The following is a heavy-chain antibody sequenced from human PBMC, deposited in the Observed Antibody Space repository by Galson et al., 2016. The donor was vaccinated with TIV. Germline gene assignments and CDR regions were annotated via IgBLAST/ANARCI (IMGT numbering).Heavy chain of an antibody. CDR2: LISMFGTP. CDR3: AGLSGWLRSVDYYYYGMDV. Sequence: SVKVSCKASAHTFISYAITWVRQAPGQGLEWMGRLISMFGTPNYAQKFQGRVKITADESRSTAYMELSSLRSEDTAVYYCAGLSGWLRSVDYYYYGMDVWGQGTTVTVSS. V-gene: IGHV1-69*13. CDR1: AHTFISYA. D-gene: IGHD6-19*01. J-gene: IGHJ6*02.